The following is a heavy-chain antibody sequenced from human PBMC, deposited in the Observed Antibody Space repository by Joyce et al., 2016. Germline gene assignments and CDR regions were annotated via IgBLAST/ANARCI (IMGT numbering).Heavy chain of an antibody. J-gene: IGHJ4*02. D-gene: IGHD3-10*01. CDR2: IIPMFVTG. CDR3: ARGSDYFGSGSYYTLFYFED. CDR1: GGTFSSHT. Sequence: QVQLVQSGAEVKKPGSSVKVSCKASGGTFSSHTINWVRQAPGQGLEWMGGIIPMFVTGKYAQKFQGRCTITADKSTSTAYMELTSLRSDDTAVYYCARGSDYFGSGSYYTLFYFEDWGQGTLVTVSS. V-gene: IGHV1-69*06.